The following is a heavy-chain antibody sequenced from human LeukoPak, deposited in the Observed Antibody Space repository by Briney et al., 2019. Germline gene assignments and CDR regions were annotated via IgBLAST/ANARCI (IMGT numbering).Heavy chain of an antibody. D-gene: IGHD2-15*01. V-gene: IGHV1-46*01. CDR1: GYTFTSYY. CDR3: AREACSGGSCVPWDHDPFDI. CDR2: INPSGGST. J-gene: IGHJ3*02. Sequence: ASVKVSCKASGYTFTSYYMHWVRQAPGQGLEWMGIINPSGGSTSYAQKFQGRVTMTRDMSTSTVYMELRSLKSEDTAIYYCAREACSGGSCVPWDHDPFDIWGQGTMVTVSS.